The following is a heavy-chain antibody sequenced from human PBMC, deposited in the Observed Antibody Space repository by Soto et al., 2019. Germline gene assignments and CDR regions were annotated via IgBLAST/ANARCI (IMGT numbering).Heavy chain of an antibody. CDR1: GGFISSGGYY. J-gene: IGHJ3*02. Sequence: SETLSLTCSVSGGFISSGGYYWSWIRQPAGKGLEWIGRIYTSGSTNYNPSLKSRVTMSVDTSKNQFSLKLSSVTAADTAVYYCARVGKLELQGGAFDIWGQGTMVTVSS. V-gene: IGHV4-61*02. CDR3: ARVGKLELQGGAFDI. CDR2: IYTSGST. D-gene: IGHD1-7*01.